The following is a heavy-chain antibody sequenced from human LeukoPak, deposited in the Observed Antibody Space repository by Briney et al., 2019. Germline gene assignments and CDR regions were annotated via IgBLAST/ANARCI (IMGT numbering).Heavy chain of an antibody. CDR3: AKMRGIQVWLSDF. D-gene: IGHD5-18*01. V-gene: IGHV3-23*01. CDR2: ISGSGGTT. CDR1: GFTFSSYA. Sequence: GGSLRLSCTASGFTFSSYAMSWVRQAPGKGLEWVSAISGSGGTTYYADSVKGRFTLSRDNSKNTLYLQMNSLRAEDTAVYYCAKMRGIQVWLSDFWGQGSLITVSS. J-gene: IGHJ4*02.